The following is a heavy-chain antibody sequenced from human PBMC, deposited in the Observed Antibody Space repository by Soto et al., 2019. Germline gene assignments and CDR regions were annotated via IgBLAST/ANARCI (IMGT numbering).Heavy chain of an antibody. J-gene: IGHJ4*02. Sequence: QTLSLTCDISGDSVSTGSATLNWIRQSPSRGLEWLGRTYYRSKWYYDYAVSVRSRISINPDTSKNQFSLQLNSVTPEDTAVYYCVRLVGNSWLDYWGPGTLVTVSS. CDR1: GDSVSTGSAT. D-gene: IGHD6-13*01. CDR2: TYYRSKWYY. CDR3: VRLVGNSWLDY. V-gene: IGHV6-1*01.